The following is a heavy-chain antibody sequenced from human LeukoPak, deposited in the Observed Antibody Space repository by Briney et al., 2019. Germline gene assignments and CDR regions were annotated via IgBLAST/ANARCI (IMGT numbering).Heavy chain of an antibody. CDR2: INHSGST. V-gene: IGHV4-34*01. Sequence: SETLSLACAVYGGSFSGYYWSWIRQPPGKGLERIGEINHSGSTNYNPSLKSQVTISVDTSKSQFSLKLSSVTAADTAVYYCARTRVTAMVRGYYFDYWGQGTLVTVSS. CDR1: GGSFSGYY. CDR3: ARTRVTAMVRGYYFDY. J-gene: IGHJ4*02. D-gene: IGHD3-10*01.